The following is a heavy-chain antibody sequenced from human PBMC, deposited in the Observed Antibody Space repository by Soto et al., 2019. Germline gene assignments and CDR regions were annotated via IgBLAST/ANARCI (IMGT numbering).Heavy chain of an antibody. CDR2: IHGDGDYT. V-gene: IGHV3-23*01. J-gene: IGHJ2*01. CDR3: VKNREAGSYSNWSFAV. CDR1: GFTFSCCA. D-gene: IGHD1-26*01. Sequence: QVLESGGGLVQPGGSLRLSCAASGFTFSCCAMSWVRQAPGKGLEWVSTIHGDGDYTHDTDSVKGRFTISRDNSRNTLYLQMNSLRADDTAVYYCVKNREAGSYSNWSFAVWGRGTLVTVSS.